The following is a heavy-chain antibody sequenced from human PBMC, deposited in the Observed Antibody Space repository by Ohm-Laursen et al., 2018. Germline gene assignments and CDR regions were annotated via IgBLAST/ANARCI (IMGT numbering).Heavy chain of an antibody. J-gene: IGHJ4*02. D-gene: IGHD2-21*02. CDR3: ARPYCGGNCSDPIDS. CDR1: EFTVSGNY. CDR2: IYGAGST. V-gene: IGHV3-66*04. Sequence: SLRLSCAASEFTVSGNYMSWVRQAPGKGLEWVSVIYGAGSTYYADSVKGRFTISGDNAKKSLFLQMNSLRVEDTAVYYCARPYCGGNCSDPIDSWGQGTLVTVSS.